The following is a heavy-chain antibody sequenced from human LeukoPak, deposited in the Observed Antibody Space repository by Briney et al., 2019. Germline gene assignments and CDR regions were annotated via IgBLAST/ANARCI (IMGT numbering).Heavy chain of an antibody. Sequence: GASVKVSCKASGYTFTSYGISWVRQAPGQGLEWMGWISAYNGNTNYAQKLQGRVTMTTDTSTSTAYMELRSLRSDDTAVYYCARVMIVGPGGQYYFDYWGQGTLVTVSS. J-gene: IGHJ4*02. CDR1: GYTFTSYG. CDR2: ISAYNGNT. V-gene: IGHV1-18*01. CDR3: ARVMIVGPGGQYYFDY. D-gene: IGHD3-22*01.